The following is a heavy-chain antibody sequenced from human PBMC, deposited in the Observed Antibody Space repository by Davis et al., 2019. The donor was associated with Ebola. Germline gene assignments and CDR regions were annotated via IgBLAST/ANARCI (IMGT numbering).Heavy chain of an antibody. CDR2: MNPNSGNT. CDR1: GYTFLDYE. CDR3: ARGRKVAKMGSWFDP. J-gene: IGHJ5*02. D-gene: IGHD5-12*01. Sequence: AASVKVSCKTSGYTFLDYEIDWVRQATGQGLEWMGWMNPNSGNTGYAQKFQGRITVTRNTSISTAYMELSSLTSEDTAVYYCARGRKVAKMGSWFDPWGQGTLVTVSS. V-gene: IGHV1-8*01.